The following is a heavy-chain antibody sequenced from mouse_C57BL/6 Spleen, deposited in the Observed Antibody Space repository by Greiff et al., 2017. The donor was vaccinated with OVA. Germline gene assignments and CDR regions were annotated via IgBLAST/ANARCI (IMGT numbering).Heavy chain of an antibody. D-gene: IGHD2-4*01. CDR1: GYTFTSYT. V-gene: IGHV1-4*01. CDR3: ARYDYDESYAMDY. J-gene: IGHJ4*01. CDR2: INPSSGYT. Sequence: VQLQQSGAELARPGASVKMSCKASGYTFTSYTMHWVKQRPGQGLEWIGYINPSSGYTKYNQKFKDKATLTADKSSSTAYMQLSSLTSEDSAVYYCARYDYDESYAMDYWGQGTSVTVSS.